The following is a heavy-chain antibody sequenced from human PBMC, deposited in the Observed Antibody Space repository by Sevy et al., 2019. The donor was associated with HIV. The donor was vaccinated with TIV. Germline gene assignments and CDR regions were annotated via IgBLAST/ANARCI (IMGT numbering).Heavy chain of an antibody. CDR2: IVTSIGPA. D-gene: IGHD3-22*01. Sequence: ASVKVSCKASGGSFTSFVFNWVRLAPGQGLEWMGGIVTSIGPAKYGQKFQGRVTITADESTSTTYMECSSLRSEDTAIYDCARPQYDSTGYYPLDFYDMDVWGQGTTVTVSS. V-gene: IGHV1-69*13. J-gene: IGHJ6*02. CDR3: ARPQYDSTGYYPLDFYDMDV. CDR1: GGSFTSFV.